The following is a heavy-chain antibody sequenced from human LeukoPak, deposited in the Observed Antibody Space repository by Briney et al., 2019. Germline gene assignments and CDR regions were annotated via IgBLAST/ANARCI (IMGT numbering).Heavy chain of an antibody. CDR1: GFTFSSYT. CDR2: ISSSSSIT. J-gene: IGHJ4*02. Sequence: RGSLRLSCVASGFTFSSYTMNWVRKAPGKGLERISYISSSSSITYYADSVKGRFSISRDNAKSSVFLQMNSLRVEDTAVYYCARDRGYSTFDFWGQGTLVTVSS. CDR3: ARDRGYSTFDF. V-gene: IGHV3-48*04. D-gene: IGHD5-24*01.